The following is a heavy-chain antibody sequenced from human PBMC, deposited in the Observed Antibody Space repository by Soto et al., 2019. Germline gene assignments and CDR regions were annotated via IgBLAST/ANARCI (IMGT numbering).Heavy chain of an antibody. CDR2: ISPNSGGT. V-gene: IGHV1-2*02. Sequence: ASVKVSCKTSGYTFTVYYMHWVRQAPGQGLEWMGWISPNSGGTFAAQKFQGRVTMTRDTSVNMAYMELTSLKSDDTAVYYCARQRKGAAAGPVDAFDIWGQGTMVTVSS. J-gene: IGHJ3*02. D-gene: IGHD6-13*01. CDR1: GYTFTVYY. CDR3: ARQRKGAAAGPVDAFDI.